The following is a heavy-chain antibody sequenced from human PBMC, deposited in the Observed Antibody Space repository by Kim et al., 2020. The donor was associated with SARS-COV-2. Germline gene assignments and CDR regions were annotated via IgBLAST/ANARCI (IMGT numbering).Heavy chain of an antibody. CDR3: ARGRVDRIEDY. CDR2: IKHSGPT. J-gene: IGHJ4*02. V-gene: IGHV4-34*01. D-gene: IGHD2-15*01. Sequence: SETLSLTCAVYGGSLSGYFWSWIRQPSGKGLEWIGEIKHSGPTNYNPSLKSRVTISIDTSKNQFSLKLSSVTAADTGVYYCARGRVDRIEDYWGQGILVT. CDR1: GGSLSGYF.